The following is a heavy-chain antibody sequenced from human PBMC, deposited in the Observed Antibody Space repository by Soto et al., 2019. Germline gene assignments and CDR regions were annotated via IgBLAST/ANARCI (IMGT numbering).Heavy chain of an antibody. V-gene: IGHV3-72*01. CDR2: TRNKAKSYTT. CDR1: GFTFSDHY. D-gene: IGHD3-16*01. J-gene: IGHJ6*03. Sequence: GGSLRLSCAASGFTFSDHYMDWVRQAPGKGLEWVGRTRNKAKSYTTEYAASVKGRFTISRDDSKNSLYLQMNSLKTEDTAVYYCARAAWLTPYYYYYMDVWGKGTTVTVSS. CDR3: ARAAWLTPYYYYYMDV.